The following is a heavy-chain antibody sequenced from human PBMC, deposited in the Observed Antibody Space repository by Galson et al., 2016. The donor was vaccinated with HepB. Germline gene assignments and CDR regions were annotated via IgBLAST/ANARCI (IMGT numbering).Heavy chain of an antibody. CDR1: GYSFSSYW. J-gene: IGHJ4*02. V-gene: IGHV5-51*01. Sequence: QSGAEVKKPRESLKISCKGSGYSFSSYWIGWVRQMPGKGLEWMGIISPGGSDTRYSPSFQGQVTISVDKAINTAYMQWSSLKASDSGIYYCARRPPVTGRSGHYFDSWGQGTLVTVSS. CDR3: ARRPPVTGRSGHYFDS. CDR2: ISPGGSDT. D-gene: IGHD4-11*01.